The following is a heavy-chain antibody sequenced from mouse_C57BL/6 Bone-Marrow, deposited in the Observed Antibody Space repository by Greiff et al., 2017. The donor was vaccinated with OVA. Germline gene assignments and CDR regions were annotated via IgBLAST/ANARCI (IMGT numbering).Heavy chain of an antibody. D-gene: IGHD1-1*01. CDR2: IYPSDSGT. V-gene: IGHV1-61*01. J-gene: IGHJ2*01. CDR3: DRGDSGSSYFDY. Sequence: QVQLKQPGAELVRPGSSVKLSCKASGYTFTSYWMDWVKQRPGQGLEWIGNIYPSDSGTHYNQKFKDKATLTVDKSSSTAYMQLISLTSSDSEVYYCDRGDSGSSYFDYWGQGTTLTVSS. CDR1: GYTFTSYW.